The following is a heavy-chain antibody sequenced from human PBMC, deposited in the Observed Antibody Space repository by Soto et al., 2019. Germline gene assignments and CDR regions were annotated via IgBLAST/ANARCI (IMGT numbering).Heavy chain of an antibody. CDR2: IKQDGSEK. CDR1: GFTFSSYW. CDR3: ARDPREQQLASWFGYYYYYYIDV. J-gene: IGHJ6*03. Sequence: PGGSLRLSCAASGFTFSSYWMSWVRQAPGKGLEWVANIKQDGSEKYYVDSVKGRSTISRDNAKNSLYLQMNSLRAEDTAVYYCARDPREQQLASWFGYYYYYYIDVWGKGTTVTVSS. D-gene: IGHD6-13*01. V-gene: IGHV3-7*01.